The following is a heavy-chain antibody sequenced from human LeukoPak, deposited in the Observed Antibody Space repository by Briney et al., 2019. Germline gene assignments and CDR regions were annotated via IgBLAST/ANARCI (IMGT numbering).Heavy chain of an antibody. Sequence: SETLSLTCTVSGGSISSSSYYWGWIRQPPGKGLEWIGSIYYSGSTYYNPSLKSRVTISVDTSKNQFSLKLSSVTAADTAVYYCASHSGYYYDSSGYSFDYWGQGTLVTVSS. CDR3: ASHSGYYYDSSGYSFDY. V-gene: IGHV4-39*07. J-gene: IGHJ4*02. D-gene: IGHD3-22*01. CDR1: GGSISSSSYY. CDR2: IYYSGST.